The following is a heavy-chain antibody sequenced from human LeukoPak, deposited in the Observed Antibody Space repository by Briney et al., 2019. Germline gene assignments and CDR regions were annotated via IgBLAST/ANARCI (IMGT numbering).Heavy chain of an antibody. J-gene: IGHJ4*02. CDR2: IYYSGST. CDR3: ARASWGVFDY. V-gene: IGHV4-59*01. CDR1: GGSISSYY. D-gene: IGHD3-16*01. Sequence: SETLSLTCTVSGGSISSYYWSWIRQPPGKGLEWIGDIYYSGSTNYNPSLKSRVTISVDTSKNQFSLKLSSVTAADTAVYYCARASWGVFDYWGQGTLVTVSS.